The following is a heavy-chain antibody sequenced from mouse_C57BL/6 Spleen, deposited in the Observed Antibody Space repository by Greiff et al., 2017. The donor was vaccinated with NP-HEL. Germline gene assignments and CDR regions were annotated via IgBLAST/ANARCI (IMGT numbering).Heavy chain of an antibody. J-gene: IGHJ4*01. CDR2: INPNNGGT. Sequence: EVQLQQSGPELVKPGASVKISCKASGYTFTDYYMNWVKQSHGKSLEWIGDINPNNGGTSYNQKFKGKATLTVDKSSSTAYMELRSLTSEDSAVYYCARWDGNYDYAMDYWGQGTSVTVSS. CDR3: ARWDGNYDYAMDY. V-gene: IGHV1-26*01. CDR1: GYTFTDYY. D-gene: IGHD2-1*01.